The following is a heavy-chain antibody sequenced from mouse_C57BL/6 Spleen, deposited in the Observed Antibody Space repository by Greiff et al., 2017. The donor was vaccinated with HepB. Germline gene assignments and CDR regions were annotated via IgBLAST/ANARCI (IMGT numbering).Heavy chain of an antibody. D-gene: IGHD1-1*01. J-gene: IGHJ2*01. CDR1: GFNIKDYY. Sequence: EVQLQQSGAELVRPGASVKLSCTASGFNIKDYYMHWVKQRPEQGLEWIGRIDPEDGDTEYAPKFQGKATMTADTSTNTACLQLSSLTSQDTAVYYCTTGYGSRDYWGQGTTLTVSS. CDR2: IDPEDGDT. CDR3: TTGYGSRDY. V-gene: IGHV14-1*01.